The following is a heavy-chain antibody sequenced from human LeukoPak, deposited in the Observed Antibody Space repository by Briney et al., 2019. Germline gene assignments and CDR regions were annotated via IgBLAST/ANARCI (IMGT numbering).Heavy chain of an antibody. CDR1: GYTFTSYY. CDR2: INPSGGST. J-gene: IGHJ4*02. D-gene: IGHD6-13*01. V-gene: IGHV1-46*01. Sequence: ASVKVSCKASGYTFTSYYMRWVRQAPGQGLEWMGIINPSGGSTSYAQKFQGRVTMTRDMSTSTVYMELSSLRSEDTAVYYCAREGSAATIDYWGQGTLVTVSS. CDR3: AREGSAATIDY.